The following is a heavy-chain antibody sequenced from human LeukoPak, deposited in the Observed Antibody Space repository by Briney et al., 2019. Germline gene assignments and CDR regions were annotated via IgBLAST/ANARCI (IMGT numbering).Heavy chain of an antibody. J-gene: IGHJ4*02. CDR3: ARDSGEWGHPLDC. V-gene: IGHV1-3*02. Sequence: ASVKVSCKAFGYTFFSYAMNWVRQAPGQRLEWMGWSNAGNGDAKYSQEFQGRVTITRDTSASTTYMELSGLRSEDTAVYYCARDSGEWGHPLDCWGQGTLVTVSS. CDR2: SNAGNGDA. D-gene: IGHD1-26*01. CDR1: GYTFFSYA.